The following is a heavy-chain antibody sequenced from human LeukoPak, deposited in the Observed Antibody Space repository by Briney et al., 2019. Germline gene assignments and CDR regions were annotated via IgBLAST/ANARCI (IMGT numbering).Heavy chain of an antibody. CDR3: ARAIMTTVTPGY. J-gene: IGHJ4*02. CDR2: INPNSGGT. D-gene: IGHD4-17*01. Sequence: VASVKVSCKASGYTFTGYYRHWVRQAPGQGLEWMGWINPNSGGTNYAQKFQGRVTMTRDTSISTAYMELSRLRSDDTAVYYCARAIMTTVTPGYWGQGTLVTVSS. CDR1: GYTFTGYY. V-gene: IGHV1-2*02.